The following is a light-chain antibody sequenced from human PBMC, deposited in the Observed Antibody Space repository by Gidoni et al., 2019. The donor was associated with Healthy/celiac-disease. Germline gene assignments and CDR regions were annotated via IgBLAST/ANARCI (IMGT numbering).Light chain of an antibody. Sequence: DTQMTQSPSSLSASVGDRVTITCRASLDISNYLAWFRQKPAKSPTSLVNAAYRLQLGVPSEFSGSGSGTDVTLTIRGLQPEDFATYYCQGFKGYRWTFGLXTKVEIK. J-gene: IGKJ1*01. V-gene: IGKV1-16*02. CDR1: LDISNY. CDR2: AAY. CDR3: QGFKGYRWT.